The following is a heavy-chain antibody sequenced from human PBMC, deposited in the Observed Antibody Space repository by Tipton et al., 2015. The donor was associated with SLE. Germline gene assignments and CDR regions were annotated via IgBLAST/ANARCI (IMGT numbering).Heavy chain of an antibody. CDR3: ARKRLPDLDFDL. D-gene: IGHD3-16*01. CDR2: IYYSGSI. Sequence: LSLTCTVSGGSVSSGGYYWNWIRQHPGKGLEWIGYIYYSGSIYYNPSLKSRVTISVDTSKNQFSLKLSSVTAADTAVYYCARKRLPDLDFDLWGRGTLVTVSS. V-gene: IGHV4-31*03. J-gene: IGHJ2*01. CDR1: GGSVSSGGYY.